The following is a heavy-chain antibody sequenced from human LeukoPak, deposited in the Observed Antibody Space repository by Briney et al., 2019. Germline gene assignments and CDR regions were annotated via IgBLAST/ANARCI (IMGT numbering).Heavy chain of an antibody. D-gene: IGHD5-24*01. V-gene: IGHV3-74*01. Sequence: GGSLRLSCAASGFTFSSYWMHWVRQAPGKGLGWVSRINSDGSSSSYADSVKGRFTISRDNAKNTLYLQMNSLRAEDTAVYYCARDPGRRWLQLDYWGQGTLVTVSS. CDR3: ARDPGRRWLQLDY. J-gene: IGHJ4*02. CDR1: GFTFSSYW. CDR2: INSDGSSS.